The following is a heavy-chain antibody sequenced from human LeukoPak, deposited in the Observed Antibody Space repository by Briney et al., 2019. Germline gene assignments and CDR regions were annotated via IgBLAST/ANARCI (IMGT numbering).Heavy chain of an antibody. CDR1: GGTFSSYA. D-gene: IGHD6-19*01. V-gene: IGHV1-69*06. CDR3: AREDDIAVAGTPAFDI. Sequence: SVKVSCKASGGTFSSYAISWVRQAPGQGLEWMGGIIPIFGTANYAQKFQGRVTITADKSTSTAYMELSSLRSEDTAVYYCAREDDIAVAGTPAFDIWGQGTVVTVSS. CDR2: IIPIFGTA. J-gene: IGHJ3*02.